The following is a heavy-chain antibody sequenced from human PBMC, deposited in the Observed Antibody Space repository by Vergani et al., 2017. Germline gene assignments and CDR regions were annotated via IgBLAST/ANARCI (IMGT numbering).Heavy chain of an antibody. CDR2: IIPKTGDT. CDR1: GGTFSSYA. V-gene: IGHV1-69*05. D-gene: IGHD1-26*01. J-gene: IGHJ5*01. CDR3: AHSWNFGRRDWFDS. Sequence: QVQLVQSGAEVKKPGSSVKVSCKASGGTFSSYAISWVRQAPVQGLEWMGRIIPKTGDTAYLQRFQDRVTMTRDASTKTVYLKMTRLTSDDTAIYYCAHSWNFGRRDWFDSWGPGTLVTVSS.